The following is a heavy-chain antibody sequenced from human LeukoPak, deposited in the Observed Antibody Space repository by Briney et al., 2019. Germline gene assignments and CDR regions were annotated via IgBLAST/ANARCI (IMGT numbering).Heavy chain of an antibody. CDR1: GFTFSSYW. V-gene: IGHV3-7*05. CDR2: IKQDGSEK. CDR3: ARAGYSSSWYEMRGYYYYGMDV. D-gene: IGHD6-13*01. J-gene: IGHJ6*02. Sequence: GGSLRLSCAASGFTFSSYWMSWFRQAPGKGLEGVANIKQDGSEKYYVDSVKGRFTISRDNAKNSLYLQMNSLRAEDTAVYYCARAGYSSSWYEMRGYYYYGMDVWGQGTTVTVSS.